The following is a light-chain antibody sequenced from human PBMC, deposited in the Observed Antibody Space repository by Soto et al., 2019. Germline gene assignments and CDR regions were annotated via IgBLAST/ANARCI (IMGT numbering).Light chain of an antibody. V-gene: IGKV3D-20*01. Sequence: EIVLTQSPATLSLSPGERVTLSCGASQSLTNNFLAWYQQRPGLAPKLLIFYVSTRATGIPDRFRGSGSGTDCPVTICRLEPEYFAVYYCQRFDNSPTFGGGTKVEF. CDR1: QSLTNNF. J-gene: IGKJ4*01. CDR2: YVS. CDR3: QRFDNSPT.